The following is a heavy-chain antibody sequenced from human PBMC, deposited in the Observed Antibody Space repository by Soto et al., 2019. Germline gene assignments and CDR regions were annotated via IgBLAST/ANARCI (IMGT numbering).Heavy chain of an antibody. D-gene: IGHD3-3*01. CDR2: INAGNGNT. J-gene: IGHJ4*02. CDR1: GYTFTSYA. Sequence: QVQLVQSGAEVKKPGASVKVSCKASGYTFTSYAMHWVRQAPGQRLEWMGWINAGNGNTKYSQKFQGRVTITRDTSASTAYMELSSLRSEDTAVYYCAREGYYDFWSGYYPSIDYWGQGTLVTVSS. CDR3: AREGYYDFWSGYYPSIDY. V-gene: IGHV1-3*01.